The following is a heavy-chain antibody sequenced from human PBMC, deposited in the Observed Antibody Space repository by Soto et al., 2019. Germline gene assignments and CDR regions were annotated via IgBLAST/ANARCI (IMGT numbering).Heavy chain of an antibody. V-gene: IGHV5-10-1*01. D-gene: IGHD6-13*01. CDR1: GYSFTSYW. J-gene: IGHJ3*02. CDR3: ASVIAEKYALDI. CDR2: IDASDSYT. Sequence: PGESLKISWKGSGYSFTSYWLSWVRQMPGKGLEWMGRIDASDSYTNYSPSFQGHVTISADKSISTAYLQWSSLKASDTAMYYCASVIAEKYALDIWGQGTMVTVSS.